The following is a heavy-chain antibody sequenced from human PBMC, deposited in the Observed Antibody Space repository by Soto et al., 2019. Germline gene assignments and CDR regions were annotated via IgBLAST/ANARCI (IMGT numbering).Heavy chain of an antibody. CDR2: INHSGST. CDR3: ARGRIVVVPQRGWFDP. CDR1: GGSFSGYY. D-gene: IGHD2-2*01. Sequence: PSETLSLTCAVYGGSFSGYYWSWIRHPPGKGLEWIGEINHSGSTNYNPSLKSRVTISVDTSKNQFSLKLSSVTAADTAVYYCARGRIVVVPQRGWFDPWGQGTLVTVSS. J-gene: IGHJ5*02. V-gene: IGHV4-34*01.